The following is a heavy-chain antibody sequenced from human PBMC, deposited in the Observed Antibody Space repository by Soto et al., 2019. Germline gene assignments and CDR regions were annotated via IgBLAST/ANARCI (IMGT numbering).Heavy chain of an antibody. CDR1: GGSISSGGYS. CDR2: IYHSGST. V-gene: IGHV4-30-2*01. Sequence: SETLSLTCAVSGGSISSGGYSWSWIRQPPGKGLEWIGYIYHSGSTYYNPSLKSRVTISVDRSKNQFSLKLSSVTAADTAVYYCAKFQQPVGKLNYFDYWGQGTLVTVSS. CDR3: AKFQQPVGKLNYFDY. D-gene: IGHD6-13*01. J-gene: IGHJ4*02.